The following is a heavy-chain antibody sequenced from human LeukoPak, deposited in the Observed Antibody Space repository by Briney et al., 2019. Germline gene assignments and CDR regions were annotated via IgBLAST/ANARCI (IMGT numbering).Heavy chain of an antibody. CDR2: ISAYYGNT. CDR1: GYTFTSYG. D-gene: IGHD6-13*01. CDR3: ARDDQAAADCYGMDV. J-gene: IGHJ6*02. V-gene: IGHV1-18*01. Sequence: ASVKVSCKASGYTFTSYGISWVRQAPGQGLEWMGWISAYYGNTNYAQKLQGRVTITTDTSTSTAYMELRSLRSDDTAGYYCARDDQAAADCYGMDVWGQGTTVTVSS.